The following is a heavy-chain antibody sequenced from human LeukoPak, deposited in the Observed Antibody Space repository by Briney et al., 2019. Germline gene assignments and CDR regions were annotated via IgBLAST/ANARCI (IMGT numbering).Heavy chain of an antibody. Sequence: GGSLRLSCAASGFTFSSYAMSWVRQAPGKGLEWVSAISGSGGSTYYADSVKGRFTISRDNSKNTLYLQMNSLRAEDTAVYYCAKEGANDYGDYGGIFDYWGQGTLVTVSS. V-gene: IGHV3-23*01. CDR2: ISGSGGST. CDR1: GFTFSSYA. CDR3: AKEGANDYGDYGGIFDY. J-gene: IGHJ4*02. D-gene: IGHD4-17*01.